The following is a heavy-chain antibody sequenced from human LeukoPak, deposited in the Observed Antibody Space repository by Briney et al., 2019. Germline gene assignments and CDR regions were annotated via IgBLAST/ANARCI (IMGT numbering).Heavy chain of an antibody. D-gene: IGHD3-10*01. V-gene: IGHV3-30*04. CDR2: ISYDGSNK. CDR1: GFTFSSYA. CDR3: ARRGSLDK. J-gene: IGHJ4*02. Sequence: GGSLRLSCAASGFTFSSYAMHWVRQAPGKGLEWVAVISYDGSNKYYADSVKGRFTISRDNDVNSLYLQMNNLRVEDTAVYYCARRGSLDKWGRGTLVTVSS.